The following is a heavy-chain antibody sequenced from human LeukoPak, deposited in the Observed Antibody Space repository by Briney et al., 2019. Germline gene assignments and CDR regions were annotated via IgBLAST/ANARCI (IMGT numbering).Heavy chain of an antibody. V-gene: IGHV1-2*02. J-gene: IGHJ6*03. CDR2: INPNSGGT. CDR1: GYTFTGYY. CDR3: ATGRTGTVGYYYYYMDV. Sequence: GASVKVSCKASGYTFTGYYMHWVRQAPGQGLEWMGWINPNSGGTNYAQKFQGRVTMTRDTSISTAYMELSRLRSDDTAVYYCATGRTGTVGYYYYYMDVWGKGTTVTVSS. D-gene: IGHD1-1*01.